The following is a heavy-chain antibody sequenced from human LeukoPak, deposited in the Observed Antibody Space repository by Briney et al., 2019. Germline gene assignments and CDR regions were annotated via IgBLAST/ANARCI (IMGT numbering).Heavy chain of an antibody. J-gene: IGHJ6*02. V-gene: IGHV1-46*01. Sequence: ASVTVSCKASGYTLTSYYMHWVRQAPGQGLEGMGIINPSGCSTSYAQKFQGRVTTPRYTSTSTVYMELSSLRSEDTAVYYCARVMVDTARNTWEYGMVVWGQGTTVTVSS. CDR3: ARVMVDTARNTWEYGMVV. D-gene: IGHD5-18*01. CDR2: INPSGCST. CDR1: GYTLTSYY.